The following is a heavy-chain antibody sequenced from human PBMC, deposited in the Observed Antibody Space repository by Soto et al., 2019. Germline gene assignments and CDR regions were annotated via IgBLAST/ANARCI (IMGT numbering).Heavy chain of an antibody. J-gene: IGHJ3*02. CDR1: GYTFTGYY. D-gene: IGHD2-2*01. V-gene: IGHV1-2*02. CDR3: AREGIVVVPAARDAFDI. Sequence: ASVKVSCKASGYTFTGYYMHWVRQAPGQGLEWMGWINPNSGGTNYAQKFQGRVTMTRDTSISTAYMELSRLRSDDTAVYYCAREGIVVVPAARDAFDIWGQGTMVT. CDR2: INPNSGGT.